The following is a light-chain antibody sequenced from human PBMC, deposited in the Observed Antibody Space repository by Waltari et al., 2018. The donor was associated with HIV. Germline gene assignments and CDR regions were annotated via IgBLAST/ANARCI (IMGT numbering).Light chain of an antibody. Sequence: QSALTQPASVSGSPGQSITISCSGTRSDVGSHNLVSWYQQQPGKAPKIMIFEGSKRSSGVSDRFSGSQSGNTASLTISGLQAEDEADYYCCSYAGSNTVVFGEGTKLTVL. J-gene: IGLJ2*01. CDR2: EGS. CDR1: RSDVGSHNL. V-gene: IGLV2-23*01. CDR3: CSYAGSNTVV.